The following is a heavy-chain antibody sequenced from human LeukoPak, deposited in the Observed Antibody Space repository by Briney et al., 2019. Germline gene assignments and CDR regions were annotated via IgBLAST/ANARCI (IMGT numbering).Heavy chain of an antibody. CDR2: IRYDGSNK. J-gene: IGHJ4*02. D-gene: IGHD6-19*01. CDR3: ANTKYSSGWCFEY. Sequence: GGSLRLSCAASGFTFSSYGMHWVRQAPGKGLEWVAFIRYDGSNKYYADSVKGRFTISRDNSKNTLYLQMNSLRAEDTAVYYCANTKYSSGWCFEYWGQGTLVTVSS. CDR1: GFTFSSYG. V-gene: IGHV3-30*02.